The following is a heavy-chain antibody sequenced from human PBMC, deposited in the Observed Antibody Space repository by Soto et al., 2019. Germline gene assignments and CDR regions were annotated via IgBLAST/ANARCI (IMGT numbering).Heavy chain of an antibody. Sequence: QTLSLTCAISGDSVSSNTAAWNWIRSSPSRGLEWLGRTYYRSNWRHDYAVSVRSRITVNPDTSKNHFSLQLNSVTPDDTAVYYCARGVAGSGFDLWGQGTLVTVS. CDR1: GDSVSSNTAA. CDR2: TYYRSNWRH. D-gene: IGHD6-19*01. CDR3: ARGVAGSGFDL. V-gene: IGHV6-1*01. J-gene: IGHJ4*02.